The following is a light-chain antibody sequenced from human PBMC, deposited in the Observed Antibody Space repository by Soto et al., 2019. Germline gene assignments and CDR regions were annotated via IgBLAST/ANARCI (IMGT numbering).Light chain of an antibody. Sequence: EIVLTQSPGTLSLSLGERSTLXXRASQSVSSDLAWYQQKPGQAPRXFIYDASNRATGIPARFSGSGAGTDFTLTISSLEPEDFAVYYCQQRSNWPPTFGGGTKVDIK. CDR3: QQRSNWPPT. J-gene: IGKJ4*01. CDR2: DAS. CDR1: QSVSSD. V-gene: IGKV3-11*01.